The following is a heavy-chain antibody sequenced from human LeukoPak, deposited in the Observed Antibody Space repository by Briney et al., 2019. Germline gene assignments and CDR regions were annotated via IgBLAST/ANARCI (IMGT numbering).Heavy chain of an antibody. CDR3: AKDRVEGYGYFYGMDV. J-gene: IGHJ6*02. CDR1: GFTFSSYG. CDR2: ISYDGSNK. D-gene: IGHD5-18*01. V-gene: IGHV3-30*18. Sequence: GGSLRLSCAASGFTFSSYGMHWVRQAPGKGLEWVAVISYDGSNKHYADSVKGRFTISRDNSKNTLYLQMNSLRAEDTAVYYCAKDRVEGYGYFYGMDVWGQGTTVTVSS.